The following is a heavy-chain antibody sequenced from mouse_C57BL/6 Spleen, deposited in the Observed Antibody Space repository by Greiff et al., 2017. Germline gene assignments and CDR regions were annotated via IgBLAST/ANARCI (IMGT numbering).Heavy chain of an antibody. CDR3: ARNYYGSSAFAY. D-gene: IGHD1-1*01. Sequence: VQLQQPGAELVKPGASVKMSCTASGSTFTSYWLTWVKQRPGQGLEWIGDIYPGSGSTNYNEKFKSKATLTVDTSSSTAYMQLSSLTAEDSAVYDCARNYYGSSAFAYWGQGTRVTVSA. J-gene: IGHJ3*01. CDR2: IYPGSGST. CDR1: GSTFTSYW. V-gene: IGHV1-55*01.